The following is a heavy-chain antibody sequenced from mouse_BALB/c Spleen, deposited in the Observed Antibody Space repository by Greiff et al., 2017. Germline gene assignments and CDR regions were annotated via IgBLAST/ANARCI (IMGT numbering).Heavy chain of an antibody. J-gene: IGHJ1*01. CDR1: GFSLTSYG. Sequence: QVQLKESGPGLVQPSQSLSITCTVSGFSLTSYGVHWVRQSPGKGLEWLGVIWSGGSTDYNAAFISRLSISKDNSKSQVFFKMNSLQANDTAIYYCARTYYRYDEKLWYFDVWGAGTTVTVSS. V-gene: IGHV2-2*02. D-gene: IGHD2-14*01. CDR3: ARTYYRYDEKLWYFDV. CDR2: IWSGGST.